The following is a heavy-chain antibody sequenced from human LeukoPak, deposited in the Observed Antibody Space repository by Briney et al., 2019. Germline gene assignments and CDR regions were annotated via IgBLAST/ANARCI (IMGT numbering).Heavy chain of an antibody. J-gene: IGHJ4*02. CDR2: IYYTGST. V-gene: IGHV4-59*12. CDR1: GGSISRYY. CDR3: ARESSGWPFDY. D-gene: IGHD6-19*01. Sequence: TSETLSLTCTVSGGSISRYYWSWIRQPPGRGLEWIGYIYYTGSTKYNPSLKSRVTMSVDTSKNQFSLKLSSVTAADTAVYYCARESSGWPFDYWGQGTLVTVSS.